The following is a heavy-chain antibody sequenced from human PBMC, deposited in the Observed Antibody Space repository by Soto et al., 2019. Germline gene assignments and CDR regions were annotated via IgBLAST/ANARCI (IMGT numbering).Heavy chain of an antibody. CDR1: GGSFSGYY. D-gene: IGHD2-2*01. CDR2: IYFSGNT. Sequence: SETLSLTCTVYGGSFSGYYWGWIRQPPGKGLEGIGSIYFSGNTYYNPSLKSRVTMSVDTSKNQFSLKLSSVTAADTAVYYCARLGGYCSTTGCYGYYAMDVWGQGTTVTVSS. J-gene: IGHJ6*02. CDR3: ARLGGYCSTTGCYGYYAMDV. V-gene: IGHV4-39*01.